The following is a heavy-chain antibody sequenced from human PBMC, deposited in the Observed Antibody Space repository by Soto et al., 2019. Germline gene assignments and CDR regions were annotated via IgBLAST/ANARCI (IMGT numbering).Heavy chain of an antibody. D-gene: IGHD3-22*01. CDR2: ISGSGGST. CDR1: GFTFSSYA. V-gene: IGHV3-23*01. J-gene: IGHJ3*02. Sequence: GGSLRLSCAASGFTFSSYAMSWVRQAPGKGLEWVSAISGSGGSTYYADSVKGRFTISRDNSKNTLYLQMNSLRAEDTAVYYCAKDRRGSVVIPFDAFDIWGKGTTVTVS. CDR3: AKDRRGSVVIPFDAFDI.